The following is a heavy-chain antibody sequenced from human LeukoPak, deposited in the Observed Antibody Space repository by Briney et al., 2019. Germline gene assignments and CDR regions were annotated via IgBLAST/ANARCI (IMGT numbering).Heavy chain of an antibody. CDR3: ARGYSNYVHYYYYMDV. D-gene: IGHD4-11*01. Sequence: PSETLSLTCTVSGGSISSGGYYWSCIRQPPGKGLECIGYIYHSGSTYYNPSLKSRVTISVDRSKNQFSLKLSSVTAADTAVYYCARGYSNYVHYYYYMDVWGKGTTVTVSS. CDR1: GGSISSGGYY. CDR2: IYHSGST. J-gene: IGHJ6*03. V-gene: IGHV4-30-2*01.